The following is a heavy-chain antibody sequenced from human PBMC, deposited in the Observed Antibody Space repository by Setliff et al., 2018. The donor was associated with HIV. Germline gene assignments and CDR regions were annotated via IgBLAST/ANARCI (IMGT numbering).Heavy chain of an antibody. CDR2: ISPYIGHT. V-gene: IGHV1-18*01. CDR1: GYTFTTYG. CDR3: ARLGSGWSDSYYYAMDV. Sequence: AASVKVSCKASGYTFTTYGISWVRQAPGHGLEWMGWISPYIGHTNYAQNFQDRVTMTIDTSTSRAYMELRSLRSDDTAVYFCARLGSGWSDSYYYAMDVWGQGTTVTVSS. J-gene: IGHJ6*02. D-gene: IGHD6-19*01.